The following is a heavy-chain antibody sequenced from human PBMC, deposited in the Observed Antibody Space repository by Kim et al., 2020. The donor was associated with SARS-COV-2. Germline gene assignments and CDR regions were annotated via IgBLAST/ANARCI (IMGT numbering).Heavy chain of an antibody. V-gene: IGHV3-11*05. Sequence: GGSLRLSCAASGFTFSDYYMSWIRQAPGKGLEWVSYISSSSSYTNYADSVKGRFTISRDNAKNSLYLQMNSLRAEDTAVYYCARDPLEWLAGYDYWGQGTLVTVSS. J-gene: IGHJ4*02. CDR3: ARDPLEWLAGYDY. CDR2: ISSSSSYT. D-gene: IGHD6-19*01. CDR1: GFTFSDYY.